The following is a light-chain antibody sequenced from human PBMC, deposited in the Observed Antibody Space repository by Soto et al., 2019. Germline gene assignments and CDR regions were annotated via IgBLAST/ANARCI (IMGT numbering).Light chain of an antibody. J-gene: IGKJ3*01. CDR2: DTS. V-gene: IGKV3D-20*01. CDR3: QQYGSSPFT. Sequence: EIVLTQSPATLSLSPGERATLSCGASQSVNNYLSWYQQKPGLAPRLIIYDTSSRATGIPDRFSGSGSGTDYTLTISRLEPEDFAVYYCQQYGSSPFTFGPGTKVHIK. CDR1: QSVNNY.